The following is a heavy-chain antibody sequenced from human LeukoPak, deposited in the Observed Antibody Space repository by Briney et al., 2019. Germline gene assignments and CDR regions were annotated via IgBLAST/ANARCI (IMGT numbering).Heavy chain of an antibody. V-gene: IGHV3-7*01. CDR2: IKQDGSEK. J-gene: IGHJ4*02. CDR1: GFTFSSYW. Sequence: QPGGSLRLSCAASGFTFSSYWMSWVRQAPGKGLEWVANIKQDGSEKYYVDSVKGRFTISRDNAKNSLYLQMNSLRAEDTAVYYRASLGDFWSGFTKRFDYWGQGTLVTVSS. D-gene: IGHD3-3*01. CDR3: ASLGDFWSGFTKRFDY.